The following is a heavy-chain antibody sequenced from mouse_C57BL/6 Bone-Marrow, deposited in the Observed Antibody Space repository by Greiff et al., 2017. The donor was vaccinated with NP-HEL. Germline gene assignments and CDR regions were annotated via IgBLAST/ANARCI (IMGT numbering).Heavy chain of an antibody. J-gene: IGHJ3*01. CDR3: AREGGCSWFAY. Sequence: VQLQESGAELVKPGASVKISCKASGYAFSSYWMNWVKQRPGKGLEWIGQIYPGDGDTNYNGKFKGKATLTADKSSSTAYMQLSSLTSEDAAVYFCAREGGCSWFAYWGQGTLVTVSA. CDR1: GYAFSSYW. CDR2: IYPGDGDT. V-gene: IGHV1-80*01.